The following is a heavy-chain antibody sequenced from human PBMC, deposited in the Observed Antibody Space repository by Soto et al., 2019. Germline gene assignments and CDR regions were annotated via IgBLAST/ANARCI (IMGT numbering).Heavy chain of an antibody. V-gene: IGHV3-33*01. CDR2: IWYDGSNK. CDR1: GFTFSSYG. J-gene: IGHJ6*02. Sequence: QVQLVESGGGVVQPGRSLRLSCAASGFTFSSYGMHWVRQAPGKGLEWVAVIWYDGSNKYYADSVKGRFTISRDNSKNTLYLQMDSLRVEDTAVYYCVRGKGYGTDVWGQGTTVIVSS. CDR3: VRGKGYGTDV.